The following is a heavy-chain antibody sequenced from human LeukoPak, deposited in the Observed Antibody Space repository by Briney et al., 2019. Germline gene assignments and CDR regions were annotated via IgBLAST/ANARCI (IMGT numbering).Heavy chain of an antibody. J-gene: IGHJ4*02. D-gene: IGHD1-1*01. CDR2: IDPSASYT. CDR1: GYSFTNYW. CDR3: AGYTTGAFDY. V-gene: IGHV5-10-1*01. Sequence: GAAPSTSWKGAGYSFTNYWITWVRPLPRRVEGWMGRIDPSASYTNYRPSFQGHVTISADKSLTTAYLQWSSLEASDTAMYYCAGYTTGAFDYWGQGALVSVSS.